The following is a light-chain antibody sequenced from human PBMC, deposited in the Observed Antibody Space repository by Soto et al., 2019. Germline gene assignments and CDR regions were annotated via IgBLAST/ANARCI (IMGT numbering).Light chain of an antibody. Sequence: DIQMTQSPSTLSASVGDRVTITCRASQSISFWLAWYQQKPGKAPNLLIYKASTLNSGVPSKFSGSGSGTEFTLTISSLQPDDFATYYCHHYASYPPTFGGGTKVEIK. CDR1: QSISFW. CDR2: KAS. CDR3: HHYASYPPT. J-gene: IGKJ4*01. V-gene: IGKV1-5*03.